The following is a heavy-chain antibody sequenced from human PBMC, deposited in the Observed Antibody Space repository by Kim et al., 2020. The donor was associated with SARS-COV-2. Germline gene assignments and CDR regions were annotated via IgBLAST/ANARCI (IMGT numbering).Heavy chain of an antibody. CDR3: ARRSSSWTGTYYFDY. J-gene: IGHJ4*01. CDR2: IYYSGST. V-gene: IGHV4-39*01. CDR1: GGSISSISYY. Sequence: SETLSLTCTVSGGSISSISYYWGWIRQPPGKGLGWIGSIYYSGSTYYNPSLKSRVTISVDTSKNQFSLKLKSVTAANTAVYYCARRSSSWTGTYYFDYWG. D-gene: IGHD6-13*01.